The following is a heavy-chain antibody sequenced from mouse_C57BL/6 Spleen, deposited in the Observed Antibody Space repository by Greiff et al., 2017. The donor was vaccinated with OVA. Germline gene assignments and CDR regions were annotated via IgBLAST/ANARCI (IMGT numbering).Heavy chain of an antibody. J-gene: IGHJ2*01. CDR2: IWSGGST. V-gene: IGHV2-2*01. Sequence: QVQLKQSGPGLVQPSQSLSITCTVSGFSLTSYGVHWVRQSPGKGLEWLGVIWSGGSTDYNAAFISRLSISKDNSKSQVFFKMNSLQADDTAIYYCARNGMVTTNFDYWGQGTTLTVSS. CDR3: ARNGMVTTNFDY. CDR1: GFSLTSYG. D-gene: IGHD2-3*01.